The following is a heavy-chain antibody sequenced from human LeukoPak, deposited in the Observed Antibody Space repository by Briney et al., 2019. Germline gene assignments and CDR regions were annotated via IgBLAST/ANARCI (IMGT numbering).Heavy chain of an antibody. J-gene: IGHJ3*02. V-gene: IGHV4-31*02. CDR3: ARMPHPNMYYSGSGSYYSVIDAFDI. D-gene: IGHD3-10*01. Sequence: PSETLSLTCTVSGGSIISGANYWSWIRQHPEKGLEWIGYMYYSGDTYYNTSLKSRVIISADTSKNHFSLKLTSVTAADTAVYYCARMPHPNMYYSGSGSYYSVIDAFDIWGQGTMVTVSS. CDR1: GGSIISGANY. CDR2: MYYSGDT.